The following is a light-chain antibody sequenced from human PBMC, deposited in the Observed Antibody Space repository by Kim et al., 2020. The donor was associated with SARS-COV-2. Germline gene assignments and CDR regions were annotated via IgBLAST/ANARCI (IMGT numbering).Light chain of an antibody. J-gene: IGLJ2*01. Sequence: VTLYCTGNGRDVGGYNYVAWYQQHPGKAPKLMIYEVSKRPSGVPDRFSGSKSGNTASLTVSGLQAEDEADYYCSSYAGSNKMVFGGGTQLTVL. CDR3: SSYAGSNKMV. CDR1: GRDVGGYNY. CDR2: EVS. V-gene: IGLV2-8*01.